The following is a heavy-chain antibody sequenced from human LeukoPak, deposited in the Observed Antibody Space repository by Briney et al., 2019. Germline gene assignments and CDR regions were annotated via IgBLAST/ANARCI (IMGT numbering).Heavy chain of an antibody. D-gene: IGHD6-19*01. CDR2: IYYSGST. V-gene: IGHV4-59*01. J-gene: IGHJ4*02. Sequence: KPSETLSLTCTVSGGSISSYYWTWIRQPPGKGLELIGEIYYSGSTSYNPSLKSRVTISVDTSKNQFSLNLSSVTAADTAVYYCARPVAGGFDYWGQGTLVTVSP. CDR1: GGSISSYY. CDR3: ARPVAGGFDY.